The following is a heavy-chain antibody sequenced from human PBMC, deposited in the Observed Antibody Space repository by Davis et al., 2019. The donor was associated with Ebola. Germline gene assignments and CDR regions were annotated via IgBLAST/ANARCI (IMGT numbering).Heavy chain of an antibody. J-gene: IGHJ6*02. V-gene: IGHV1-2*02. CDR3: ASWHDYVWGNSYYYYGMDV. CDR1: GYTFTGYY. D-gene: IGHD3-16*01. CDR2: INPNSGGT. Sequence: ASVKVSCKASGYTFTGYYMHWVRQAPGQGLEWMGWINPNSGGTNYAQKFQGRVTMTRDTSISTAYMELSRLRSDNTAVYYCASWHDYVWGNSYYYYGMDVWGQGTTVTVSS.